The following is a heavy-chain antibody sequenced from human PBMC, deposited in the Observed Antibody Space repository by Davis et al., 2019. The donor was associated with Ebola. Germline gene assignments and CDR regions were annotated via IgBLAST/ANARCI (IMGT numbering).Heavy chain of an antibody. CDR2: ITGSGGGT. Sequence: GESLKISCAASGFTFSSYAMSWVRQAPGKGLEWVSTITGSGGGTYYADSVKGRFTVSRDNSKNTLYLQMNSLRAEDTAVYYCAKDYADWGQGTLVTVSS. CDR3: AKDYAD. D-gene: IGHD3-16*01. CDR1: GFTFSSYA. J-gene: IGHJ4*02. V-gene: IGHV3-23*01.